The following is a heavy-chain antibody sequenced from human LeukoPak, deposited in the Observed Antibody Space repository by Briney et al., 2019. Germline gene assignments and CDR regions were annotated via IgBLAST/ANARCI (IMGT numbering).Heavy chain of an antibody. D-gene: IGHD6-13*01. J-gene: IGHJ4*02. CDR2: MNPNSGNT. V-gene: IGHV1-8*03. CDR3: ARGQLAPFDY. CDR1: GYTFSNYD. Sequence: ASVKVSCKASGYTFSNYDINWVRQATGQGLEWMGWMNPNSGNTGYAQKFQGRVTITRNTSISTAYMELSSLRSDDTAMYYCARGQLAPFDYWGQGTLVTVFS.